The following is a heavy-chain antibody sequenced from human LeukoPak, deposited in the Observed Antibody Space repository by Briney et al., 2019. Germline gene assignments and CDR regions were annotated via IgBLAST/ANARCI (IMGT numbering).Heavy chain of an antibody. CDR2: ISYDGSNK. CDR1: GFTFSSYA. Sequence: GGSLRLSCAASGFTFSSYAMHWVRQAPGKGLEWVAVISYDGSNKYYADSVKGRFTISRDNSKNTLYLQMNSLRAEDTAVYYCARAGYCSSTSCLKDLHFDCWGQGTLVTVSS. J-gene: IGHJ4*02. CDR3: ARAGYCSSTSCLKDLHFDC. D-gene: IGHD2-2*01. V-gene: IGHV3-30-3*01.